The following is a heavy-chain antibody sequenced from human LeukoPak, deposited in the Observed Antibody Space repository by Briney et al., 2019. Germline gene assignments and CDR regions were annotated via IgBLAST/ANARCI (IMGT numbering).Heavy chain of an antibody. CDR2: INQDGSEK. J-gene: IGHJ6*04. CDR1: EFTFSSYW. Sequence: GGSLRLSCAASEFTFSSYWMSWVRQAPGKGLEWVTNINQDGSEKNYVDSVKGRFTISRDNAKNSLYLQMNSLRAEDTAVYYCAELGITMIGGVWGKGTTVTISS. D-gene: IGHD3-10*02. V-gene: IGHV3-7*01. CDR3: AELGITMIGGV.